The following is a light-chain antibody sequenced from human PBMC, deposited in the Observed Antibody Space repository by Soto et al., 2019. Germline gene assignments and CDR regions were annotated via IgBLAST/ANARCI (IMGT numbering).Light chain of an antibody. CDR1: QSVDSK. J-gene: IGKJ1*01. CDR3: QHYSTWLWT. V-gene: IGKV3-15*01. Sequence: EIVMTQSPATLSVSPGERATLACRASQSVDSKLAWYQQKPGQGPRLLIYGASSRATGIPARFSGSGSGTEFTLTISSLASEDFAVYYCQHYSTWLWTFGPGNKVEIK. CDR2: GAS.